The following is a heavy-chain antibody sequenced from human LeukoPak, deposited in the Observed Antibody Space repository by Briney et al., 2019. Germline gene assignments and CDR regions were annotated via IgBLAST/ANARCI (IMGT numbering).Heavy chain of an antibody. Sequence: GGSLRLSCAASGFTFSNYWMSWVRRAPGKGLEWVANIKQDGSEKYYVDSVNGRFTISRDNAKNSLYLQMNSLGGEDTAVYYCAREISSWYRTEGRFDPWGQGTLVTVSS. V-gene: IGHV3-7*01. J-gene: IGHJ5*02. CDR3: AREISSWYRTEGRFDP. CDR2: IKQDGSEK. D-gene: IGHD6-13*01. CDR1: GFTFSNYW.